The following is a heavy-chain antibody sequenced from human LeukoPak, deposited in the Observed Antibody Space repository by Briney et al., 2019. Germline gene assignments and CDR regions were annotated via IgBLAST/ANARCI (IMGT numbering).Heavy chain of an antibody. V-gene: IGHV4-34*01. J-gene: IGHJ2*01. D-gene: IGHD2-2*01. CDR2: INHNGGT. CDR3: ARAVVVPAAPTGWYFDL. CDR1: GYSLTNHY. Sequence: SETLSLTCAVYGYSLTNHYWIWIRQPPGKGMEWIGEINHNGGTNYNPSLKSRVTISVDTSKNQFFLRLSSVTAADTAVYYCARAVVVPAAPTGWYFDLWGRGTLVTVSS.